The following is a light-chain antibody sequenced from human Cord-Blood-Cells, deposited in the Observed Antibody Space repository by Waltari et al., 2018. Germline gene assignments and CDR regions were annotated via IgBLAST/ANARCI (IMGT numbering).Light chain of an antibody. CDR1: SSDVGGYNH. V-gene: IGLV2-14*03. CDR3: SSYTSISTLYV. CDR2: DVS. J-gene: IGLJ1*01. Sequence: QSALTHPASVSGSPGQSITISCTGTSSDVGGYNHVSWYQQHPGKAPKRMIYDVSNRPSGVSNRFSGSKSGNTASLTISGLQAEDEADYYCSSYTSISTLYVFGSGTKVTVL.